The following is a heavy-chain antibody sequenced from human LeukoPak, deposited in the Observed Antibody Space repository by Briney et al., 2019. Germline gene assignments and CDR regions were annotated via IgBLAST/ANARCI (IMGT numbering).Heavy chain of an antibody. D-gene: IGHD1-1*01. CDR3: ARGRYNWNDGYYYYMDV. CDR2: INPNSGGT. J-gene: IGHJ6*03. V-gene: IGHV1-2*02. CDR1: GYTFTGYY. Sequence: ASVKVSCKASGYTFTGYYMRWVRQAPGQGLEWMGWINPNSGGTNYAQKFQGRVTMTRDTSISTAYMELSRLRSDDTAVYYCARGRYNWNDGYYYYMDVWGKGTTVTISS.